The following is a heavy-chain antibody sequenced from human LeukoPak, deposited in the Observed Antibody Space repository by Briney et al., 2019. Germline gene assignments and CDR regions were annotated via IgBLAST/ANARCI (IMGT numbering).Heavy chain of an antibody. Sequence: SETLSLTCTVSGGSISSGSYYWSWIRQPAGKGLEWIGRIYTSGSTNYNPSLKSRVTISVDTSKNQFSLKLSSVTAADTAVYYCAGAVAGTSPYYYYYYGMDVWGQGTTVIVSS. CDR3: AGAVAGTSPYYYYYYGMDV. CDR1: GGSISSGSYY. J-gene: IGHJ6*02. V-gene: IGHV4-61*02. D-gene: IGHD6-19*01. CDR2: IYTSGST.